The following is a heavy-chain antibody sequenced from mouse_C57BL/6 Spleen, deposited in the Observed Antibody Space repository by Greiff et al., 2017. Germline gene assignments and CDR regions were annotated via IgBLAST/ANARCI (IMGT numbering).Heavy chain of an antibody. CDR2: IFPGSGST. CDR3: ARRGTGRGYFDY. Sequence: LVESGPELVKPGASVKISCKASGYTFTDYYINWVKQRPGQGLEWIGWIFPGSGSTYYNEKFKGKATLTVDKSSSTAYMLLSSLTSEDSAVYFCARRGTGRGYFDYWGQGTTLTVSS. V-gene: IGHV1-75*01. CDR1: GYTFTDYY. J-gene: IGHJ2*01. D-gene: IGHD4-1*01.